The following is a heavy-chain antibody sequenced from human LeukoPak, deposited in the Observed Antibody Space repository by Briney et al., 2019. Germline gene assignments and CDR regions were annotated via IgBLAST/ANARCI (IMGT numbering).Heavy chain of an antibody. Sequence: GGSLRLSCAASGFTFDDYAMHWVRQAPGKGLEWVSGISWNSGSIGYADSVKGRFTISRDNAKNPLYLQMNSLRAEDTALYYCARGDGVADYWGQGTLVTVSS. CDR3: ARGDGVADY. D-gene: IGHD3-3*01. J-gene: IGHJ4*02. V-gene: IGHV3-9*01. CDR2: ISWNSGSI. CDR1: GFTFDDYA.